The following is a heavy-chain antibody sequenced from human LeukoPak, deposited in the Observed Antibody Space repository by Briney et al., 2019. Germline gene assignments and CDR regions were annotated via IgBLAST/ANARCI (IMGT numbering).Heavy chain of an antibody. J-gene: IGHJ6*03. D-gene: IGHD4-11*01. CDR2: IIPILGIA. CDR1: GGTFSSYT. Sequence: SVKVSCKASGGTFSSYTISWVRQAPGQGLEWMGRIIPILGIANYAQKFQGRVTITADKSTSTAYMELSSLRSEDTAVYYCAREYYSNYGAYYYYYMDVWGKGTTVTVS. V-gene: IGHV1-69*02. CDR3: AREYYSNYGAYYYYYMDV.